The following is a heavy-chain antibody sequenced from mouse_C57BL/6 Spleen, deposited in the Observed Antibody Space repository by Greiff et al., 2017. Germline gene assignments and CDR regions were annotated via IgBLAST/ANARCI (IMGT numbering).Heavy chain of an antibody. D-gene: IGHD1-1*01. CDR1: GYAFSSSW. CDR3: ARNFHYYGSSYAMDY. J-gene: IGHJ4*01. CDR2: TYPGDGDT. Sequence: QVQLQQSGPELVKPGASVKISCKASGYAFSSSWMNRVKQRHGKGLEWIGRTYPGDGDTNYNGTVKGKATLTADKSSRTAYMQLSSLTSEDSAVYFCARNFHYYGSSYAMDYWGQGTSVTVSS. V-gene: IGHV1-82*01.